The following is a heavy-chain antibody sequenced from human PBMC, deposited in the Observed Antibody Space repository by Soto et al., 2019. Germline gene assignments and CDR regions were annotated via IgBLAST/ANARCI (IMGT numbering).Heavy chain of an antibody. J-gene: IGHJ3*02. V-gene: IGHV3-33*01. CDR1: GFIFSQYG. Sequence: QLQLVESGGGVVQPGRSLRLSCAASGFIFSQYGMHWVRQTPDKGLEWVGLIGRDGSRHFYAESVKGRFTISRDNSKNTLYLQIDSLRVEDTALYLCARDADNPDNALDMLGQGTVVTVS. CDR2: IGRDGSRH. CDR3: ARDADNPDNALDM. D-gene: IGHD3-22*01.